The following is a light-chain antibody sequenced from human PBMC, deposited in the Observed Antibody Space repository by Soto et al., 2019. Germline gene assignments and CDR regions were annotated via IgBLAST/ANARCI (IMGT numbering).Light chain of an antibody. Sequence: EIVLTQSPGTLSLSPGERATLSCRASQSVPNRFLAWYQQKPGQAPRLLVYGASTRATGIPDRFSGSGSGADFTLTISRLDPEDFAVYYCHQYGGSSSITFGQGTRLDIK. CDR2: GAS. CDR1: QSVPNRF. CDR3: HQYGGSSSIT. J-gene: IGKJ5*01. V-gene: IGKV3-20*01.